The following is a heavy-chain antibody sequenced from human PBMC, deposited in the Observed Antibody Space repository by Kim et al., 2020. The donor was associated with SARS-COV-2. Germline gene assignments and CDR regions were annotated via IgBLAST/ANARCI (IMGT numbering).Heavy chain of an antibody. CDR2: GNT. D-gene: IGHD5-12*01. CDR3: ARDEGGSEDY. V-gene: IGHV1-18*01. Sequence: GNTLYAEKVQGRVTITTDTSTSTAYRELTSLRSDDTAVYYCARDEGGSEDYWGQGTLLTVSS. J-gene: IGHJ4*02.